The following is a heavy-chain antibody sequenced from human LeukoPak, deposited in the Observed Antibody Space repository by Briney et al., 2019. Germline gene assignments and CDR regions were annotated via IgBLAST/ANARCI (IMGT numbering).Heavy chain of an antibody. CDR1: GGSVNSYY. Sequence: PPETLSLTCTVSGGSVNSYYWSWIRQPAGKGLEWIGRMFTGGSTNYNPSLKSRVTMSVDTSKNQFSLKLSSVTAADTAIYYCARDRSMDGSQYRWYFDLWGRGTLVTVSS. V-gene: IGHV4-4*07. J-gene: IGHJ2*01. CDR2: MFTGGST. D-gene: IGHD1-26*01. CDR3: ARDRSMDGSQYRWYFDL.